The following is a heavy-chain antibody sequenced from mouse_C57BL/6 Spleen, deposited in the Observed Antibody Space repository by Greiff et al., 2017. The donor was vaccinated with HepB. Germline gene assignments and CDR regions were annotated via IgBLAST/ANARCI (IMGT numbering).Heavy chain of an antibody. CDR1: GYAFSSSW. D-gene: IGHD3-2*02. V-gene: IGHV1-82*01. CDR2: IYPGDGDT. CDR3: ARDSSGYGYFDD. Sequence: VQGVESGPELVKPGASVKISCKASGYAFSSSWMNWVKQRPGKGLEWIGRIYPGDGDTNYNGKFKGKATLTADKSSSTAYMQLSSLTSEDSAVYFCARDSSGYGYFDDWGQGTTLTVSS. J-gene: IGHJ2*01.